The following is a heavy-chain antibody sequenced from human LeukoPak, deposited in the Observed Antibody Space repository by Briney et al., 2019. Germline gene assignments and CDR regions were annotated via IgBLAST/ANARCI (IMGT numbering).Heavy chain of an antibody. CDR2: MNPNSGNT. V-gene: IGHV1-8*03. J-gene: IGHJ4*02. CDR1: GYTFTSYD. CDR3: AREGGGTYYLDF. Sequence: GASVKVSCKASGYTFTSYDINWVRQAAGQGLEWMGWMNPNSGNTGYAQKFQGRVTITRNTSISTAYMELSSLRSEDTAVYYCAREGGGTYYLDFWGQGTLVTVSS. D-gene: IGHD1-26*01.